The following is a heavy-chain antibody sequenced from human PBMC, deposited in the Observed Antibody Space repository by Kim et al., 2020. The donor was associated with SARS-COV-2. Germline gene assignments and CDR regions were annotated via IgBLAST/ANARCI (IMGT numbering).Heavy chain of an antibody. J-gene: IGHJ6*02. Sequence: SETLSLTCTVSGGSISSYYWSWIRQPAGKGLEWIGRIYTSGSTNYNPSLKSRVTMSVDTSKNQFSLKLSSVTAADTAVYYCARVLGEAARPYYYYGMDVWGQGTTVTVSS. CDR1: GGSISSYY. CDR2: IYTSGST. D-gene: IGHD6-6*01. CDR3: ARVLGEAARPYYYYGMDV. V-gene: IGHV4-4*07.